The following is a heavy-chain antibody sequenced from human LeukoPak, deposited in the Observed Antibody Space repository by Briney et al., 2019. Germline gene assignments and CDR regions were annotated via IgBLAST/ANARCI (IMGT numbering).Heavy chain of an antibody. Sequence: ASVKVSCKASGYTFTSYGISWVRQAPGQGLEWMGWINPNSGGTNYAQKFQGRVTMTRDTSISTAYMELSRLRSDDTAVYYCASESGGDLIFDYWGQGTLVTVSS. D-gene: IGHD2-21*02. J-gene: IGHJ4*02. CDR1: GYTFTSYG. V-gene: IGHV1-2*02. CDR3: ASESGGDLIFDY. CDR2: INPNSGGT.